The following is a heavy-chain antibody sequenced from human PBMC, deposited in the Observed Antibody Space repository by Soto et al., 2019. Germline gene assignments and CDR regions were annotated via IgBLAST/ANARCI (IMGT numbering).Heavy chain of an antibody. V-gene: IGHV1-18*01. J-gene: IGHJ6*02. CDR1: GYTFISYA. D-gene: IGHD3-3*02. CDR3: ARDFLIRTPWGSATAHFSYYGMAV. CDR2: VSPYSGNT. Sequence: ASVKVSCKASGYTFISYAISWVRQVPGQGLEWMGRVSPYSGNTDSAQKFQGRVTMTADTSTNTAYMDLRNLRSDDTAVYFCARDFLIRTPWGSATAHFSYYGMAVWGQGTLVTVSS.